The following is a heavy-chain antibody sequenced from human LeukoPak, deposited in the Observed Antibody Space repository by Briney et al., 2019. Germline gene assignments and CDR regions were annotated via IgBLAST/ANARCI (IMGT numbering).Heavy chain of an antibody. CDR3: AALSASHWNFDY. V-gene: IGHV4-59*08. Sequence: SETLSLTCTVSRGSITTYHWSGVRQPPGKRLEWIGHINYSGSTNYNPYLRSRVTISVDTSKNQFSLKLSSVTAADTAVYYCAALSASHWNFDYWGQGRLVTVSS. CDR1: RGSITTYH. CDR2: INYSGST. D-gene: IGHD1-26*01. J-gene: IGHJ4*02.